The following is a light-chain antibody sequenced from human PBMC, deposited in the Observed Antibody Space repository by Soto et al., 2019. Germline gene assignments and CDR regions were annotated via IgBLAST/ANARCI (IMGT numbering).Light chain of an antibody. V-gene: IGKV3-20*01. CDR1: QSVSSSY. CDR3: QQYGSSQWT. Sequence: EIVLTQSPGTLSLSPGERATLSCRTSQSVSSSYSAWYQQKPGQAPRLLIYGASSRATGIPDRFSGSGSGTDFTLTISRLEPEDFAVYYCQQYGSSQWTFGQGTKVDIK. J-gene: IGKJ1*01. CDR2: GAS.